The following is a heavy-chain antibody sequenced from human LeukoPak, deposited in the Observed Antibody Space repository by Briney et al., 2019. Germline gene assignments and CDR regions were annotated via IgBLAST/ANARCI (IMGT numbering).Heavy chain of an antibody. CDR2: IYHSGST. V-gene: IGHV4-4*02. CDR1: GGSISSSNW. CDR3: ARPTTPYYYGSGRNWFDP. D-gene: IGHD3-10*01. Sequence: SETLSLTCAVSGGSISSSNWWSWVRQPPGKGLEWIGEIYHSGSTNYNPSLKSRVTISVDKSKNQFSLKLSSVTAADTAVYYCARPTTPYYYGSGRNWFDPWGQGTLVTVSS. J-gene: IGHJ5*02.